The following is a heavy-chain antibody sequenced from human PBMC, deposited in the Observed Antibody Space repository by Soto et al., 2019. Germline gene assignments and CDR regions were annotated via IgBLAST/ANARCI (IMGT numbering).Heavy chain of an antibody. CDR1: GFTVSTKY. J-gene: IGHJ4*02. CDR3: ARDPWAADY. V-gene: IGHV3-66*01. Sequence: EVQLVESGGGLVQPGGSLRLSCAASGFTVSTKYMSWVRQAPGKGLEWVSAIYSGGSTFYADSVRGRFTITRDNSKNTVNIEMNSLRAEDTGVYYCARDPWAADYWGQGTLVTVSS. CDR2: IYSGGST. D-gene: IGHD3-16*01.